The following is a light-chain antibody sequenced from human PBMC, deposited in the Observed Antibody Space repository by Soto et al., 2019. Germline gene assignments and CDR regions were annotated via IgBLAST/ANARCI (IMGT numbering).Light chain of an antibody. Sequence: QSVLTQPPSASGSPGQSVTISCTGTSSGVGGYDYVSWYQQHPGKAPKLMIYEVTIRPSGVSDRFSGSKSGNTASLTVSGLQAEDEADYYCSSYTGGNPSYAFGTGTKVTVL. CDR3: SSYTGGNPSYA. CDR2: EVT. CDR1: SSGVGGYDY. V-gene: IGLV2-8*01. J-gene: IGLJ1*01.